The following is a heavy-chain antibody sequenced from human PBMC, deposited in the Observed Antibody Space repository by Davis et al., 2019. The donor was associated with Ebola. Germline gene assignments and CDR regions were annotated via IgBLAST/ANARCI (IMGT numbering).Heavy chain of an antibody. J-gene: IGHJ6*02. CDR2: INPSGGST. V-gene: IGHV1-46*01. Sequence: ASVKVSCKASGYTFTSYYMHWVRQAPGQGLEWMGIINPSGGSTSYAQKFQGRVTMTRDTSTSTVYMELSSLRSEDTAVYYCARDIRYYYYYYGMDVWGQGTTVTVSS. CDR1: GYTFTSYY. CDR3: ARDIRYYYYYYGMDV.